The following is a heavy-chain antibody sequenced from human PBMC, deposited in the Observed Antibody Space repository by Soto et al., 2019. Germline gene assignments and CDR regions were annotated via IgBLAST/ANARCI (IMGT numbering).Heavy chain of an antibody. D-gene: IGHD4-17*01. CDR1: GGSINSGGYY. J-gene: IGHJ6*02. V-gene: IGHV4-31*03. CDR3: ARTARATVTMGGYYYYDMDV. CDR2: IYQSGSA. Sequence: QVQLQESGPGLVKPSQTLSLTCTVSGGSINSGGYYWTWIRQHPGKGLEWIGHIYQSGSAYYNPSLKRRVTMAVDTSKTQFSLKLTSVTAADTAVYYCARTARATVTMGGYYYYDMDVWGQGTTVTVSS.